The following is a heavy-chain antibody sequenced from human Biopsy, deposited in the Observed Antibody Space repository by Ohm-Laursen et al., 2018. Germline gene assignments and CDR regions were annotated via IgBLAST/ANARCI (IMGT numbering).Heavy chain of an antibody. CDR2: IWYDGSSE. D-gene: IGHD1-26*01. J-gene: IGHJ6*02. Sequence: SLRLSCAASGFTFSVYAMHWVRQAPGKGLEWVAIIWYDGSSEYYADSVKGRFTISRDNSKNTVYLEMNSLRAEDTSVYFCARDPIVGSKADGMDVWGQGTTVTVSS. CDR1: GFTFSVYA. CDR3: ARDPIVGSKADGMDV. V-gene: IGHV3-33*01.